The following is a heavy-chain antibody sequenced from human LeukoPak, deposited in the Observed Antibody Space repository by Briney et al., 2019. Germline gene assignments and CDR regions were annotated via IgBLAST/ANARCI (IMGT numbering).Heavy chain of an antibody. Sequence: GGSWGLSCAASGFTFSSYGRTWVRQAPGKGLEWVSTFGRGGKTYYADSLKGRFIISRDNSVNTLYLQMNSLGAEDTTVYCCAKRDSSGHHYFYYRGQGILVTVSS. V-gene: IGHV3-23*01. D-gene: IGHD3-22*01. CDR2: FGRGGKT. J-gene: IGHJ4*02. CDR3: AKRDSSGHHYFYY. CDR1: GFTFSSYG.